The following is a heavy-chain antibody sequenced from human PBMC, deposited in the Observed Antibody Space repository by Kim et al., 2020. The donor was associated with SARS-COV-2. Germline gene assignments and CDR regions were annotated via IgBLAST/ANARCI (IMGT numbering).Heavy chain of an antibody. D-gene: IGHD3-10*01. V-gene: IGHV3-30*18. Sequence: GGSLRLSCAASGFTFSSYGMHWVRQAPGKGLEWVAVISYDGSNKYYADSVKGRFTISRDNSKNTLYLQMNSLRAEDTAVYYCAKESITMVRGVIAFDYWG. J-gene: IGHJ4*01. CDR3: AKESITMVRGVIAFDY. CDR1: GFTFSSYG. CDR2: ISYDGSNK.